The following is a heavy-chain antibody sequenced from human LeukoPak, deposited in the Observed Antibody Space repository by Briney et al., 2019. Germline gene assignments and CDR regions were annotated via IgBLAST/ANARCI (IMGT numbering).Heavy chain of an antibody. V-gene: IGHV3-9*03. CDR3: AKAGITFGDQPFDY. CDR1: GFTFSSYS. J-gene: IGHJ4*02. D-gene: IGHD3-10*01. Sequence: QPGGSLRLSCAASGFTFSSYSMNWVRQAPGKGLEWVSGISWNSGSIGYADSVKGRFTISRDNAKNSLYLQMNSLRAEDMALYYCAKAGITFGDQPFDYWGQGTLVTVSS. CDR2: ISWNSGSI.